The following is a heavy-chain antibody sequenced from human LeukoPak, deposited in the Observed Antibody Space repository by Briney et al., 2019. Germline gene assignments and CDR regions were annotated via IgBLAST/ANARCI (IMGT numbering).Heavy chain of an antibody. CDR1: AFTFSPYA. D-gene: IGHD2-2*01. CDR2: ISGSGDNT. CDR3: AKGVVVAPDVTPFDY. J-gene: IGHJ4*02. V-gene: IGHV3-23*01. Sequence: PGGSLRLSCAASAFTFSPYAMSWVRQAPGRGLEWISAISGSGDNTYYAESVKGRFTISRDTSKNTLYLQMNSLRAEDTAVYYCAKGVVVAPDVTPFDYWGQATLVTVSS.